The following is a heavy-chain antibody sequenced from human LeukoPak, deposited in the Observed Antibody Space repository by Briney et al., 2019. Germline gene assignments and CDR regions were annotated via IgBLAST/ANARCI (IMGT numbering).Heavy chain of an antibody. CDR2: IFYSGST. CDR3: ARVPYSSSWNEYYYYGMDV. CDR1: GGSVSSGSYY. V-gene: IGHV4-61*01. Sequence: SETQSLTCTVSGGSVSSGSYYWSWIRQPPGKGLEWIGYIFYSGSTNYNPSLKSRVTISVDTSKNQFSLKLSSVTAADTAVYYCARVPYSSSWNEYYYYGMDVWGQGTTVTVSS. J-gene: IGHJ6*02. D-gene: IGHD6-13*01.